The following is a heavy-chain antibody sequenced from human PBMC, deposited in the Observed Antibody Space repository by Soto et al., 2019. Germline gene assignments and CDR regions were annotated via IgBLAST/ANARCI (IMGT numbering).Heavy chain of an antibody. D-gene: IGHD4-17*01. CDR1: GYIFTSYG. V-gene: IGHV1-18*01. CDR2: ISAHNGNT. CDR3: ARGRYGDY. Sequence: QAHLVQSGPEVKKPGASVKVSCKGSGYIFTSYGIAWVRQAPGQGLEWMGWISAHNGNTEYAQKFQGRVTVTRDTSTSTAYLALRSLRSDETAFYYCARGRYGDYWGQGALVTVSS. J-gene: IGHJ4*02.